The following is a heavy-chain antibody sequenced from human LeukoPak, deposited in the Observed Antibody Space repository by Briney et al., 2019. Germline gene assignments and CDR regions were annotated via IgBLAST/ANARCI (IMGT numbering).Heavy chain of an antibody. J-gene: IGHJ4*02. D-gene: IGHD2-8*01. CDR3: ARRGRRGTRSYFDY. V-gene: IGHV4-34*01. CDR1: GGSFSGYY. Sequence: SETLSLTCAVYGGSFSGYYWSWIRQPPGKGLEWIGEINHSGSTNYNPSLKSRVTISVDTSKNQFSLKLSSVTAADTAVYYRARRGRRGTRSYFDYWGQGTLVTVSS. CDR2: INHSGST.